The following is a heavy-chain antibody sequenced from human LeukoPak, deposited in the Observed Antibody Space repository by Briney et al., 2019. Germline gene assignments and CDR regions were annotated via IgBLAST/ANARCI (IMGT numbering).Heavy chain of an antibody. CDR3: ARAWELTFDY. J-gene: IGHJ4*02. CDR2: IYYSGST. Sequence: PSETLSLTCAVYGGSFSGYYWSWIRQPPGKGLEWIGYIYYSGSTNYNPSLKSRVTVSVDTSKNQFSLKLSSVTAADTAVYYCARAWELTFDYWGQGTLVTVSS. V-gene: IGHV4-59*01. D-gene: IGHD1-26*01. CDR1: GGSFSGYY.